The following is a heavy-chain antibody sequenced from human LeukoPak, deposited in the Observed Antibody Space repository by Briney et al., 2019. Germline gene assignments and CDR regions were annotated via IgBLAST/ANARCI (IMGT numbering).Heavy chain of an antibody. J-gene: IGHJ2*01. Sequence: GGSLRLSCAASGFTFSGYDMSWVRQAPGKGLEWVSSLSADGVGTTYADSVKDRYTVSRDFSASTLYLQMNSLRADDTAIYFCAKVLRTWYFDLWGRGALVTVSS. CDR3: AKVLRTWYFDL. CDR1: GFTFSGYD. V-gene: IGHV3-23*01. CDR2: LSADGVGT.